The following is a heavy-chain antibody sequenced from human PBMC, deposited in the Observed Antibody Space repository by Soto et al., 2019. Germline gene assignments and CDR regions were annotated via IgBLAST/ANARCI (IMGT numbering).Heavy chain of an antibody. CDR2: IIPMFGTA. Sequence: QVQLVQSGAEVKKPGSSVKVSCKASGDTFSSYAINWVRQAPGQGLEWMGGIIPMFGTANYAQKFKGRVTITAGESNRTVFMEPNHLRSEDTAVYYCARVGPAHFYDYNCFFPPLDFWGQG. V-gene: IGHV1-69*01. J-gene: IGHJ4*02. D-gene: IGHD3-22*01. CDR3: ARVGPAHFYDYNCFFPPLDF. CDR1: GDTFSSYA.